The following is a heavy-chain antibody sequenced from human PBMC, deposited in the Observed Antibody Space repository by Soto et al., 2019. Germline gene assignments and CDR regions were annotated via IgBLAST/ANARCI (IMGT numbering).Heavy chain of an antibody. CDR1: GYTFTSYD. D-gene: IGHD3-22*01. Sequence: ASVKVSCKASGYTFTSYDINWVRQATGQGLEWMGWMNPNSGNTGYAQKFQGRVTMTRNTSISTAYMELSSLRSEDTAVYYCARGRGNYDDSSGYYYWFDPWGQGTLVTVSS. J-gene: IGHJ5*02. V-gene: IGHV1-8*01. CDR3: ARGRGNYDDSSGYYYWFDP. CDR2: MNPNSGNT.